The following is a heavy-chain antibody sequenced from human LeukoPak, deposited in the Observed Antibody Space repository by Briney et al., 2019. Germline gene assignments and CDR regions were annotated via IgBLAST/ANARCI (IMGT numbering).Heavy chain of an antibody. CDR3: AKEEEYYDSSGPSGC. CDR1: GYTFTGYY. J-gene: IGHJ4*02. Sequence: ASVKVSCKASGYTFTGYYMHWVRQAPGQGLEWMGWINPYSGGTDYAQKFQGRVTMTRDTSISTAYMELSRLRSDDTAIYYCAKEEEYYDSSGPSGCWGQGTLVTVSS. CDR2: INPYSGGT. V-gene: IGHV1-2*02. D-gene: IGHD3-22*01.